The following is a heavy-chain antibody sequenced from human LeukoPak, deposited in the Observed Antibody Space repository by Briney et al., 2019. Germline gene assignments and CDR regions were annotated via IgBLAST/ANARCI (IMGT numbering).Heavy chain of an antibody. Sequence: SETLSLTCTGSGVSVSDSSYYWGWIRQPPGKGLEWIGSFYYTGGTYYSPSFRSRVIISADTSKNQFSLYFHSVTAADTAVYFCGSSHSSSWYDFWGQGTLVTVSS. J-gene: IGHJ4*02. D-gene: IGHD6-13*01. V-gene: IGHV4-39*07. CDR1: GVSVSDSSYY. CDR2: FYYTGGT. CDR3: GSSHSSSWYDF.